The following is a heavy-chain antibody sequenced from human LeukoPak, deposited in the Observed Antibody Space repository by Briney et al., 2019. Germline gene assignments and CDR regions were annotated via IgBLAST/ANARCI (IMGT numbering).Heavy chain of an antibody. CDR1: GGSIGIYY. CDR2: IYYSGST. D-gene: IGHD2-15*01. CDR3: ARHWAYCSGGTCYSFDD. J-gene: IGHJ4*02. Sequence: SETLSLTCTVSGGSIGIYYWGWIRQPPGKGLEWIGSIYYSGSTYYSPSLKSRVTISVDTSKNQFSLKLRSVTAADTAVYHCARHWAYCSGGTCYSFDDWGQGTLVTVSS. V-gene: IGHV4-39*01.